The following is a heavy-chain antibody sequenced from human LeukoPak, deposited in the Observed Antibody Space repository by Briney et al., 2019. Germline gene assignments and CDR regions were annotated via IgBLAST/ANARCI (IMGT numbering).Heavy chain of an antibody. Sequence: GASVKVSCKVSGYTLTELSMHWVRQAPGKGLEWMGGFDPEDGETIYAQKFQGRVTMTEDTSTDTAYMELSSLRSDDTAVYYCARDSIAVASDDYWGQGTLVTVSS. CDR3: ARDSIAVASDDY. CDR1: GYTLTELS. CDR2: FDPEDGET. V-gene: IGHV1-24*01. D-gene: IGHD6-19*01. J-gene: IGHJ4*02.